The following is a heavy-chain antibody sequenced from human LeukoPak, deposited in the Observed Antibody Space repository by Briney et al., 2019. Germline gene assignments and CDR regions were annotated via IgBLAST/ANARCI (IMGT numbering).Heavy chain of an antibody. J-gene: IGHJ4*02. CDR3: ARGRDSSSWYYFDY. CDR1: GGSISSGDYY. Sequence: SETLSLTCTVSGGSISSGDYYWSWIRQPPGKGLEWIGYIYYSGSTYYNPSLKSRVTISVDTSKNQFSLKLSSVTAADTAVCYCARGRDSSSWYYFDYWGQGTLVTVSS. V-gene: IGHV4-30-4*01. CDR2: IYYSGST. D-gene: IGHD6-13*01.